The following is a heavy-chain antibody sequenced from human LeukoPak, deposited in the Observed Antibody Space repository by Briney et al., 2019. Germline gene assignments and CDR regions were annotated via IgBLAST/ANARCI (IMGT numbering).Heavy chain of an antibody. D-gene: IGHD6-19*01. CDR2: IYSGGTT. CDR1: GFVVSGNY. V-gene: IGHV3-66*01. Sequence: PGGSLRLSCAASGFVVSGNYMSWVRQTPGKGLEWLSVIYSGGTTYYADSVKGRFTISRDDAGNTLGLQMNSLRVEDTAVYYCARAAGPSGHWGPGTLVIVSS. CDR3: ARAAGPSGH. J-gene: IGHJ4*02.